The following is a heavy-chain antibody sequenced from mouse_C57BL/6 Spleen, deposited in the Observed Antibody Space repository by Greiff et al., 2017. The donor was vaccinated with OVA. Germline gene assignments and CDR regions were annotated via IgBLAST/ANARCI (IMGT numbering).Heavy chain of an antibody. D-gene: IGHD4-1*01. CDR1: GFSLTSYA. CDR2: IWTGGGT. V-gene: IGHV2-9-1*01. J-gene: IGHJ1*03. CDR3: ARRTGTGDWYFDV. Sequence: VKVEESGPGLVAPSQSLSITCTVSGFSLTSYAISWVRQPPGKGLEWLGVIWTGGGTNYNSALKSRLSISKDNSKSQVFLKMNSLQTDDTARYYCARRTGTGDWYFDVWGTGTTVTVSS.